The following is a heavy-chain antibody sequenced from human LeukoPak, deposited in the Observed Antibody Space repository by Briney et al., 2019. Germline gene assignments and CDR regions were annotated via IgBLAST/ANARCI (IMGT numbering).Heavy chain of an antibody. Sequence: GGSLRLSCAASGFSFTTYWMGWVRQAPGKGLEWVANINQDESSQYYVDAVRGRFTISRDNAKNSLNLQMNSLRGEDTAACFCARLGPVTKDHYCDYWGQGTLVTVSS. CDR2: INQDESSQ. V-gene: IGHV3-7*01. CDR3: ARLGPVTKDHYCDY. CDR1: GFSFTTYW. J-gene: IGHJ4*02. D-gene: IGHD4-17*01.